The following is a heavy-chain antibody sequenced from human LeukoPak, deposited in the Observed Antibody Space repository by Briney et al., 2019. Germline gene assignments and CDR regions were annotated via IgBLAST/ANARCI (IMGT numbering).Heavy chain of an antibody. V-gene: IGHV4-59*01. J-gene: IGHJ3*02. CDR1: GGSISSYY. CDR2: IYYSVST. CDR3: AREGYSSSYGPKRAFDI. D-gene: IGHD6-13*01. Sequence: LETLSLTCTVSGGSISSYYWCWIRQPPGKGLEWIGYIYYSVSTNYNPSLKSRVTISVDTSKNQFSLKLSSVTAADTAVYYCAREGYSSSYGPKRAFDIWGQGTMVTVSS.